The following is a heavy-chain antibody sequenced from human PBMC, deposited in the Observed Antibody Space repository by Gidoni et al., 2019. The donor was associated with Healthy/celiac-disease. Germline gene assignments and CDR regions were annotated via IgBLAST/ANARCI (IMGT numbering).Heavy chain of an antibody. V-gene: IGHV4-4*02. Sequence: QVQLHESGPGLVKPSGTLSLTCAVSGGSISSSTWWSWVRQPPGTGLEWIGEIYHSGSTNYNPSLKSRVTISVDKSKNQFSLKLSSVTAADTAVYYCARDPENPEYGXDXWGQGTLVTVS. CDR3: ARDPENPEYGXDX. J-gene: IGHJ4*02. D-gene: IGHD6-6*01. CDR1: GGSISSSTW. CDR2: IYHSGST.